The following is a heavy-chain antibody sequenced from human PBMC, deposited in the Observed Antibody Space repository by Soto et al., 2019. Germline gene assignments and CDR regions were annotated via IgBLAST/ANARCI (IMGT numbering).Heavy chain of an antibody. D-gene: IGHD6-19*01. V-gene: IGHV1-3*01. CDR1: GYTFTSYA. J-gene: IGHJ3*02. Sequence: ASVKVSCKASGYTFTSYAMHWVRQAPGQRLEWMGWINAGNGNTKYSQKFQGRVTITRDTSASTAYMELSSLRSEDTAVYYCAREGYSSGWPGAFDIWGQGTMLTVSS. CDR3: AREGYSSGWPGAFDI. CDR2: INAGNGNT.